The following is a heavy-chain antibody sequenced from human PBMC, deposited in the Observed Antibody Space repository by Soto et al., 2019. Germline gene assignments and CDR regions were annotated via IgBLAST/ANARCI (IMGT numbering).Heavy chain of an antibody. V-gene: IGHV6-1*01. CDR3: VRVSCSGGTCLDGMDV. Sequence: PSQTLALPCGISGDSVSSNGACCNFIRQSPSSGLEWLGRTYYRSNCFYDYAPSVESRMSITPDTSRNQFSLQLTSVSPEDTAVYYCVRVSCSGGTCLDGMDVWGQGTTVTAP. D-gene: IGHD2-15*01. CDR1: GDSVSSNGAC. CDR2: TYYRSNCFY. J-gene: IGHJ6*02.